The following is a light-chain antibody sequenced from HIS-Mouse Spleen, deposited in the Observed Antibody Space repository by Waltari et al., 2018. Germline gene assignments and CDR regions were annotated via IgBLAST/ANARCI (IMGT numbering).Light chain of an antibody. V-gene: IGLV3-10*01. CDR2: EDR. J-gene: IGLJ2*01. CDR1: ALPKKY. CDR3: YSTDSSGNHRV. Sequence: SYELTQPPSVSVSPGQTARITCSGDALPKKYAYWYQQKSGQAPVLVIYEDRKRPSGIPERFSGSSSGTMATLTISGAQVEDEADYYCYSTDSSGNHRVFGGGTKLTV.